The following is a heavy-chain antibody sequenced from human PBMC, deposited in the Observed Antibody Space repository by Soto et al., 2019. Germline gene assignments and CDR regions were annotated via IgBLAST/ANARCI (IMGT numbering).Heavy chain of an antibody. CDR2: IITFFGAA. V-gene: IGHV1-69*01. J-gene: IGHJ6*02. CDR1: GGRFSTYA. CDR3: ARGGKERFRGSGMDV. Sequence: QVQLVQSGAEVRKPGSSVRVSCKASGGRFSTYAFNWVRQAPGQGLEWLGGIITFFGAAMYAQKFQGRVTITADEFTTTAYMELSGLRSEDTAVYYCARGGKERFRGSGMDVWGQGTTVTVSS. D-gene: IGHD1-1*01.